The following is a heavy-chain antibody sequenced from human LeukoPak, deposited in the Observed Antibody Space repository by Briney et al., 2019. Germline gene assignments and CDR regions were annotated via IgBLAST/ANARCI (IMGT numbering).Heavy chain of an antibody. V-gene: IGHV1-24*01. CDR1: GYTLTELS. Sequence: GASVKVSCKVSGYTLTELSTHWVRQAPGKGLEWMGGFDPEDGETIYAQKFQGRVTMTEDTSTSTAYMELRSLRSDDTAVYYCARVFQWYYDFWSGPIGYFDYWGQGTLVTVSS. D-gene: IGHD3-3*01. J-gene: IGHJ4*02. CDR2: FDPEDGET. CDR3: ARVFQWYYDFWSGPIGYFDY.